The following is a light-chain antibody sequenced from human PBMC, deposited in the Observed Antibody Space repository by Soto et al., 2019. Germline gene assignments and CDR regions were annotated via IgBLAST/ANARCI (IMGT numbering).Light chain of an antibody. CDR3: SSYAGSSTLV. CDR2: EGS. Sequence: QSVLTQPASVSESPGQSITISCTGTSSNVGSYDLVSWYQQHPGKPPKLMIYEGSKRPSGVSDRFSGSKSGNSASLTISGLQAEEEADYFCSSYAGSSTLVFGGGTKVTVL. J-gene: IGLJ3*02. V-gene: IGLV2-23*01. CDR1: SSNVGSYDL.